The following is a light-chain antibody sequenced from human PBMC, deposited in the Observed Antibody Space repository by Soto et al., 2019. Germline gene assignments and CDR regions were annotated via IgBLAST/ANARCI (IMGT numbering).Light chain of an antibody. V-gene: IGKV1-5*03. CDR1: QSISSW. Sequence: DIQMTQSPSTLSASVGDRVTITCRASQSISSWLAWYQQKPGKAPKLLIYKASSFESGVPSRFSGSGSGTEFTLTISSLQPADFATYYCQQYNNYLWTFGQVTKVEIK. CDR2: KAS. J-gene: IGKJ1*01. CDR3: QQYNNYLWT.